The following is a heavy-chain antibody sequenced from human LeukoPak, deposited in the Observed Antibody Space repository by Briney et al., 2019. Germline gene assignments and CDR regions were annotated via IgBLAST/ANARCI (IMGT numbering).Heavy chain of an antibody. CDR3: ARGSSGSTKRYYFDS. D-gene: IGHD6-19*01. V-gene: IGHV4-4*07. J-gene: IGHJ4*02. Sequence: TPSETLSLTCTVSGGFISGYYWNWVRQPADRGLVWCGRLYSSGDTYYNPSLKSRLTMSVDTSKNQFSLKLRSVTAADTAVYYCARGSSGSTKRYYFDSWGQGALVTVPS. CDR2: LYSSGDT. CDR1: GGFISGYY.